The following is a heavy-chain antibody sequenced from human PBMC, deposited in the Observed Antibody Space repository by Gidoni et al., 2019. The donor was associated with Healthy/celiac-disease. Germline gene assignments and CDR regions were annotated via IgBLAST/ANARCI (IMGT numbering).Heavy chain of an antibody. V-gene: IGHV3-30-3*01. CDR1: GCTFSSYA. J-gene: IGHJ2*01. CDR2: ISYDGSNK. CDR3: ARATVKYSSSSESGWYFDL. D-gene: IGHD6-6*01. Sequence: QVQLVESGGGVVQPGRSLRLSCAASGCTFSSYALHWVRQAPGKGLEWVAVISYDGSNKYYADSVKGRFTISRDNSKNTLYLQMNSLRAEDTAVYYCARATVKYSSSSESGWYFDLWGRGTLVTVSS.